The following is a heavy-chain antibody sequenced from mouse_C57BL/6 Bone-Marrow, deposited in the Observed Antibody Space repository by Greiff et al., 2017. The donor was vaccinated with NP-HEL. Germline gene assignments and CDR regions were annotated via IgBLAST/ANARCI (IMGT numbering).Heavy chain of an antibody. V-gene: IGHV1-42*01. CDR1: GYSFTGYY. CDR2: INPSTGGT. Sequence: EVQLQQSGPELVKPGASVKISCKASGYSFTGYYMNWVKQSPEKSLECIGEINPSTGGTTYNQKFKAKATLTVDKSSSTAYMQLKSLTSEDSAVYYCARRPFAYWGQGTLVTVSA. J-gene: IGHJ3*01. CDR3: ARRPFAY.